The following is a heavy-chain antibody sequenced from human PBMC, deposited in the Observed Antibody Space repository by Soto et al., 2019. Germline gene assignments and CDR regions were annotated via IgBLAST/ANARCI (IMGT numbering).Heavy chain of an antibody. V-gene: IGHV3-33*01. CDR2: IWYDGSNK. J-gene: IGHJ6*02. CDR1: GFTFSSYG. D-gene: IGHD3-16*01. Sequence: QVQLVESGGGVVQPGRSLRLSCAASGFTFSSYGMHWVRQAPGKGLEWVAAIWYDGSNKYYADSVKGRFTISRDNSKNTLYLQMNSLRAEDTAVYYCARDHDPYYDYVWGSMDVWGQGTTVTVSS. CDR3: ARDHDPYYDYVWGSMDV.